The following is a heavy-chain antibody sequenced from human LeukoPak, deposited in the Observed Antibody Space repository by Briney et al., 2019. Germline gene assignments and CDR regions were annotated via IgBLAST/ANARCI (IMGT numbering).Heavy chain of an antibody. CDR3: ARGSPYYYGSGSYPFDY. CDR2: ISYDGSNK. J-gene: IGHJ4*02. Sequence: LAGGSLRLSCAASGFTFSSYAMHWVRQAPGKGLEWVAVISYDGSNKYYADSVKGRFTISRDNSKNTLYLQMNSLRAEDTAVYYCARGSPYYYGSGSYPFDYWGQGTLVTVSS. D-gene: IGHD3-10*01. CDR1: GFTFSSYA. V-gene: IGHV3-30*04.